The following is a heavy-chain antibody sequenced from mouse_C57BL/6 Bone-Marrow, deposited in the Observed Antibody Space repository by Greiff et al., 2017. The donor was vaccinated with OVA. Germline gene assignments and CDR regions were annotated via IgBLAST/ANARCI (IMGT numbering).Heavy chain of an antibody. J-gene: IGHJ3*01. Sequence: EVQRVESGAELVRPGASVKLSCTASGFNIKDDYMHWVKQRPEQGLEWIGWIDPENGDTEYASKFQGKATITADTSSNTAYLQLSSLTSEDTAVYYCTRRFAYWGQGTLVTVSA. CDR3: TRRFAY. CDR2: IDPENGDT. CDR1: GFNIKDDY. V-gene: IGHV14-4*01.